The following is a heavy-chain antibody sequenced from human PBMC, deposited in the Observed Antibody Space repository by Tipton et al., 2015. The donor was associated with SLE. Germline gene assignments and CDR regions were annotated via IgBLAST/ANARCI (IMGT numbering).Heavy chain of an antibody. D-gene: IGHD3-10*01. CDR3: ARYRGVFVATIDY. CDR1: GGSISSYF. CDR2: IYYDGTT. J-gene: IGHJ4*02. Sequence: TLSLTCTVSGGSISSYFWSWIRQPPGKGLEWIGYIYYDGTTNYNPSLKSRVTISVDTSKNQFSLKLSSVTAADTAVYYCARYRGVFVATIDYWGQGTLVTVSS. V-gene: IGHV4-59*08.